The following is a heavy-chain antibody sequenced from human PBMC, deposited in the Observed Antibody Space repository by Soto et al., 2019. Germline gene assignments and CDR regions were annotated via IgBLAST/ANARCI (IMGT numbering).Heavy chain of an antibody. V-gene: IGHV1-2*02. CDR3: ARVRRSSVCGVVIRRHDAFDI. CDR2: INPNSGGT. D-gene: IGHD3-3*01. Sequence: ASVKVSCKASGYTFTGYYMHWVRQAPGQGLEWMGWINPNSGGTNYAQKFQGRVTMTRDTSISTAYMELSRLRSDDTAVYYCARVRRSSVCGVVIRRHDAFDIWGQGTMVTVSS. CDR1: GYTFTGYY. J-gene: IGHJ3*02.